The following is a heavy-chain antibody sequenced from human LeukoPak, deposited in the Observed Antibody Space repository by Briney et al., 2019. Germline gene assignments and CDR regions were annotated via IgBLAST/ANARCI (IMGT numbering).Heavy chain of an antibody. CDR2: ISNDGSST. CDR1: GFTFSTYW. Sequence: GGSLRLSCVASGFTFSTYWMHWVRQAPGKGLVWVSRISNDGSSTTYADSVKGRFTISRDNARTTLYLKMNSLRAEDTAVYYCARDYSIRPTYLDDTVTDAFDIWGQGTVVTVSS. V-gene: IGHV3-74*03. CDR3: ARDYSIRPTYLDDTVTDAFDI. J-gene: IGHJ3*02. D-gene: IGHD4-17*01.